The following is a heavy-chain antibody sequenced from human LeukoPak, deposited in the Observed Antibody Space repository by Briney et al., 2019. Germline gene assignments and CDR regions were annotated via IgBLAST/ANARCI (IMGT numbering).Heavy chain of an antibody. V-gene: IGHV1-8*01. J-gene: IGHJ4*02. Sequence: ASVKVSCKASGYTFTSYDINWLRQATGQGLERMGWMNPNSGNTGYAQKFQGRVPMTRNTSISTAYMELSSLRSEDTAVYYCARGGYCSGGSCRKGYYFDYWGQGTLVTVSS. D-gene: IGHD2-15*01. CDR2: MNPNSGNT. CDR1: GYTFTSYD. CDR3: ARGGYCSGGSCRKGYYFDY.